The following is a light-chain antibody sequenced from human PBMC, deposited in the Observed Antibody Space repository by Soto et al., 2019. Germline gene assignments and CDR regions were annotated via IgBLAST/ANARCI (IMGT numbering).Light chain of an antibody. V-gene: IGLV2-14*01. CDR1: SSDVGAYNY. CDR2: EVT. Sequence: QSALTQPASVSGSPGQSITISCTGTSSDVGAYNYVSWYQQHPGKAPKLLIYEVTNRPFGVSNRFSGSKSGNTASLTIAGLQTEDEADYYCSSYTSRSTLVAFGGGTKLTVL. CDR3: SSYTSRSTLVA. J-gene: IGLJ2*01.